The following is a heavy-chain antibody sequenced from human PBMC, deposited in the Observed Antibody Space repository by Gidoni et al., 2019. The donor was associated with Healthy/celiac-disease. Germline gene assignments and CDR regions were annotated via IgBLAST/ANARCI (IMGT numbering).Heavy chain of an antibody. V-gene: IGHV3-15*01. CDR1: GFTFSNAW. CDR3: TTETLVVVGYYYYYGMDV. Sequence: EVQLVESGGGLVKPGGSLRLSCAASGFTFSNAWMSWVRQAPGKGLEWVGRIKSKTDGGTTDYAAPVKGRFTISRDDSKNTLYLQMNSLKTEDTAVYYCTTETLVVVGYYYYYGMDVWGQGTTVTVSS. J-gene: IGHJ6*02. CDR2: IKSKTDGGTT. D-gene: IGHD3-22*01.